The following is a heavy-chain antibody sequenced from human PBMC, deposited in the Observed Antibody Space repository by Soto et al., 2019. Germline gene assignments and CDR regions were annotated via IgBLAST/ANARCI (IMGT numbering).Heavy chain of an antibody. J-gene: IGHJ6*02. CDR2: IDDSGST. CDR1: SGTISSRSHY. D-gene: IGHD1-1*01. Sequence: PSETLSLTCTVSSGTISSRSHYWAWIRQPPGKGLEWIGVIDDSGSTHYSESLKSRVTISVDTSKNQFSLKVSSVTATDTAVYYCARQGRNTRIVLIKPYATDFWRQGTAVTVSS. V-gene: IGHV4-39*01. CDR3: ARQGRNTRIVLIKPYATDF.